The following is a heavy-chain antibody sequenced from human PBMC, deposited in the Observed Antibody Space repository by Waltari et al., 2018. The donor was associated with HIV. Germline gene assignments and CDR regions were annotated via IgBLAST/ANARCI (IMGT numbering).Heavy chain of an antibody. CDR1: GFTFSNAW. V-gene: IGHV3-15*01. CDR3: TTEPIADSY. D-gene: IGHD6-13*01. J-gene: IGHJ4*02. CDR2: IKSKTDGGKT. Sequence: EVQLVESGGGLVKPGGSLRLSCAASGFTFSNAWMSWVRQAPGKGLEWVGRIKSKTDGGKTDYAAPVKGRFTISRDDSKNTLYLQMNSLKTEDTAVYYCTTEPIADSYWGQGTLVTVSS.